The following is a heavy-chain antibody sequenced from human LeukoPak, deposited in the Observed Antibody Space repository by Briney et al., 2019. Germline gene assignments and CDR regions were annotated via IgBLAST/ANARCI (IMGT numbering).Heavy chain of an antibody. CDR3: ARHPFATPFDY. CDR1: GGSISNYY. V-gene: IGHV4-59*08. D-gene: IGHD2-15*01. J-gene: IGHJ4*02. CDR2: IYYTGDT. Sequence: KTSETLSLTCTVSGGSISNYYWSWIRQPPGKGLEWIGYIYYTGDTNHNPSLKSRVTISIDTSKNQLSLTLHSVTAADTAVYYCARHPFATPFDYWGQGILVTASS.